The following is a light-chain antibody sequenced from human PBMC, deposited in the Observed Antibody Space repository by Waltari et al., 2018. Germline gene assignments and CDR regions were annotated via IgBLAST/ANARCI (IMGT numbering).Light chain of an antibody. CDR2: DVS. CDR1: SSDIGRYDS. J-gene: IGLJ3*02. Sequence: QSALTQPASVSGSPGQSVTISCTGASSDIGRYDSVSWYQQHPGNAPKLIMCDVSKRPSGVADRFSGSKSCDTASLTISGLQFEDEADYYCCSYAGNYIWVFGGGTRLTVL. V-gene: IGLV2-23*02. CDR3: CSYAGNYIWV.